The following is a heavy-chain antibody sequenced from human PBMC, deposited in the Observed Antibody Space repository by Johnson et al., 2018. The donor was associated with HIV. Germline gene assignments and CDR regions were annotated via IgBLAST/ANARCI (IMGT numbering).Heavy chain of an antibody. CDR3: AREVKRYAFDI. Sequence: QVQLVESGGGVVQPGRSLRLSCAASGFTFSSYAMHWVRQAPGKGLEWVAVISYDGSSTSYADSVKGRFTISRDNAKNTLYLQMNSLRAEDTAVYYCAREVKRYAFDIWGQGTMVTVSS. V-gene: IGHV3-30*04. CDR2: ISYDGSST. CDR1: GFTFSSYA. J-gene: IGHJ3*02.